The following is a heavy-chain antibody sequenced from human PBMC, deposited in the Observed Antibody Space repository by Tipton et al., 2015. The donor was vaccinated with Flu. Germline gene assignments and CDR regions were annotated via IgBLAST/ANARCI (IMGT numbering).Heavy chain of an antibody. CDR2: INHDGSEK. J-gene: IGHJ4*02. Sequence: SGFTFSQYWMNWVRQAPGKGLEWVANINHDGSEKHYVESVKGRFTISRDNAKKSLYLQMNSLRAEDTAVYYCSISLNSWGQGTLVTVSS. V-gene: IGHV3-7*01. CDR1: GFTFSQYW. CDR3: SISLNS.